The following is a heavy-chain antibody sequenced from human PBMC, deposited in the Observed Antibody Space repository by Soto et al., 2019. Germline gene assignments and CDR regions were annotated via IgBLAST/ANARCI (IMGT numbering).Heavy chain of an antibody. D-gene: IGHD3-22*01. J-gene: IGHJ4*02. V-gene: IGHV3-21*01. CDR3: VRDGLDYYDTARLYFDK. Sequence: LRLSCAASGFNFITYSLSWVRQAPGKGLEWVASISSSAVYIDYADSVKGRFTISRDNANNSLYLQMNSLRAEDTATYYCVRDGLDYYDTARLYFDKWGQGTLVTVSS. CDR2: ISSSAVYI. CDR1: GFNFITYS.